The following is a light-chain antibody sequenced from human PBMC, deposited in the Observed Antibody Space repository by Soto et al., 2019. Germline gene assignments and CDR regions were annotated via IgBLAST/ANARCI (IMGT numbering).Light chain of an antibody. CDR3: SSYTSSNTLVGL. CDR2: DVS. J-gene: IGLJ1*01. CDR1: SSDVGGYNY. Sequence: QSALTQPASVSGSPGQSITISCTGTSSDVGGYNYVSWYQQHPGKAPKLMIYDVSNRPSGVSNRFSGSKSGNTASLTISGLQAEEEADYYCSSYTSSNTLVGLLGTGTRSAS. V-gene: IGLV2-14*01.